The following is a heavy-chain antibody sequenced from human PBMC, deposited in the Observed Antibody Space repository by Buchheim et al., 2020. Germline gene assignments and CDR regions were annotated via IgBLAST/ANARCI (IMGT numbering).Heavy chain of an antibody. CDR3: ARDVGNSYGYYYYYYMDV. D-gene: IGHD5-18*01. CDR2: IKQDGSEK. Sequence: EVQLVESGGGLVQPGGSLRLSCAASGFTFSSYWMSWVRQAPGKGLEWVANIKQDGSEKYYVDSVKGRFTISRDNAKKSLYLQMNSLRAEDTAVSYCARDVGNSYGYYYYYYMDVWGKGTT. J-gene: IGHJ6*03. V-gene: IGHV3-7*01. CDR1: GFTFSSYW.